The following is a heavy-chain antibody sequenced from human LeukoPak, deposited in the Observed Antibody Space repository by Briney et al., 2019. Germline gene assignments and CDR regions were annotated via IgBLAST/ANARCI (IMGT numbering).Heavy chain of an antibody. CDR2: INPNSGGT. J-gene: IGHJ3*02. V-gene: IGHV1-2*02. D-gene: IGHD3-10*01. CDR1: GYSFTGYY. Sequence: GASVKVSCKASGYSFTGYYIHWVRQAPGQGLEWMGWINPNSGGTNYAQKFQGRVTMTRDTSISTAYMELSSLRSDDSAVYYCARDRRLETGSGNAFDIWGQGTMVTVSS. CDR3: ARDRRLETGSGNAFDI.